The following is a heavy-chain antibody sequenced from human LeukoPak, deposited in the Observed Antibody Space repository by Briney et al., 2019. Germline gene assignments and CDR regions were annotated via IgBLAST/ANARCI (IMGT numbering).Heavy chain of an antibody. CDR1: GFTFGSYA. D-gene: IGHD3-22*01. V-gene: IGHV3-23*01. Sequence: GGSLRLSCAASGFTFGSYAMSWVRQAPGKGLEWVSAISGSGDSTYYADSVKGRFTISRDNSRNTLFLQMNSLRVEDTAIYYCAMQWLLLGAFDIWGRGTMVTVSS. CDR2: ISGSGDST. CDR3: AMQWLLLGAFDI. J-gene: IGHJ3*02.